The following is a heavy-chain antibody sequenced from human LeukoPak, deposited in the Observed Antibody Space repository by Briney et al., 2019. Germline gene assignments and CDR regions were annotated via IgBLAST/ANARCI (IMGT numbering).Heavy chain of an antibody. V-gene: IGHV3-7*01. J-gene: IGHJ4*02. CDR2: IRQDGREK. CDR3: VGGIGWQPDY. Sequence: GGSLRLSCAASPGITFSDYWMNWVRQAPGKGLEWVAIIRQDGREKLYLDSVKGRFTISRDNAKSSVYLQINSLRAEGTAVYYCVGGIGWQPDYWGQGTLVTVSS. CDR1: PGITFSDYW. D-gene: IGHD6-19*01.